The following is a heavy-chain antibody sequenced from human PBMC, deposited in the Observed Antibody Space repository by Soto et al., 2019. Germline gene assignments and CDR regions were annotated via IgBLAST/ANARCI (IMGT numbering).Heavy chain of an antibody. CDR3: ARQRWFDP. V-gene: IGHV3-53*01. J-gene: IGHJ5*01. Sequence: GGSLRLSCSISGVTVSSNYMSWVRQAPGQGLEWVSVIYTGGVIYYADTVKGRFTISRDNAKNALYLQMNSHRPQDTAMYHCARQRWFDPWGQGTLVTVSS. CDR1: GVTVSSNY. CDR2: IYTGGVI.